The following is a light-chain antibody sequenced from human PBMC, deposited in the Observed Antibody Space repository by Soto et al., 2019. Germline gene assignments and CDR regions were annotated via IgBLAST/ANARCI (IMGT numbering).Light chain of an antibody. Sequence: YERTQPPSVXVAPGQPARITCGGNNIGSKSVHWYQQKPGKAPVLVVYDDSDRPSGIPERFSGSNSGNTATLTISRVEAGDEADYYCQVWASSSDHFYVFGTWTKVPVL. J-gene: IGLJ1*01. V-gene: IGLV3-21*02. CDR3: QVWASSSDHFYV. CDR1: NIGSKS. CDR2: DDS.